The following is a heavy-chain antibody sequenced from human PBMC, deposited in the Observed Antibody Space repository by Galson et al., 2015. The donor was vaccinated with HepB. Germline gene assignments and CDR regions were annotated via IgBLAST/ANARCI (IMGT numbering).Heavy chain of an antibody. V-gene: IGHV3-11*01. CDR1: GFTFSDYY. D-gene: IGHD2-2*01. J-gene: IGHJ1*01. CDR3: ARDKYCSSTSCYRPGAEYFQH. CDR2: ISSSGSTI. Sequence: SLRLSCAASGFTFSDYYMSWIRQAPGKGLEWVSYISSSGSTIYYADSVKGRFTISRDNAKNSLYLQMNSLRAEDTAVYYCARDKYCSSTSCYRPGAEYFQHWGQGTLVTVSS.